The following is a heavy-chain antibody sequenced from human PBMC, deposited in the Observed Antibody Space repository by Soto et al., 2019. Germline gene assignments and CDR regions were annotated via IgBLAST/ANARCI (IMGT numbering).Heavy chain of an antibody. Sequence: PSETLCLTCTVSGGSISSSSYYWSWIRQPPGKGLEWIGYIHYSGSTNYNPSLKSRVTISVDTSKNQFSLKLSSVTAADTAVYYCARGLAAAVWFDYWGQGTLVTVSS. V-gene: IGHV4-61*05. CDR3: ARGLAAAVWFDY. CDR1: GGSISSSSYY. CDR2: IHYSGST. J-gene: IGHJ4*02. D-gene: IGHD6-13*01.